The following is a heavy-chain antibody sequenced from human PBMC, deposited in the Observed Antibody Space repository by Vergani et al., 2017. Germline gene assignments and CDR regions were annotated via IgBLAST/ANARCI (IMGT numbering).Heavy chain of an antibody. D-gene: IGHD6-19*01. CDR2: IYYSGST. CDR3: ARLTNFGWAFDY. CDR1: GGSISSSSYY. J-gene: IGHJ4*02. Sequence: QLQLQESGPGLVKPSETLSLTCTVSGGSISSSSYYWGWIRQPPGKGLEWIGSIYYSGSTYYNLSLKSRVTISVDTSKNQFSLKLSSVTAADTAVYYCARLTNFGWAFDYWGQGTLVTVSS. V-gene: IGHV4-39*01.